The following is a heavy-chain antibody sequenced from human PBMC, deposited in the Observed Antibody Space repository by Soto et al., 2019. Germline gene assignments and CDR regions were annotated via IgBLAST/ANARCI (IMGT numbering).Heavy chain of an antibody. CDR1: GGSISSYY. D-gene: IGHD2-21*01. Sequence: QVQLQESGPGLVKPSETLSLTCTVSGGSISSYYWSWIRQPPGKGLEWIGYIYYSGSPYYNPSLKRRVTISVDTSKNPFPLTLSSVTAADTAVYYCARGRTQIVVPFDYWGQGTLVTVSS. CDR3: ARGRTQIVVPFDY. J-gene: IGHJ4*02. V-gene: IGHV4-59*01. CDR2: IYYSGSP.